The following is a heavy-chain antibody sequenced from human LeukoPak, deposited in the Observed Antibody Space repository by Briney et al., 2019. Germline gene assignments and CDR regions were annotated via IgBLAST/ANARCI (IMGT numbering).Heavy chain of an antibody. J-gene: IGHJ4*02. CDR2: IYYSGNS. V-gene: IGHV4-39*01. Sequence: SETLSLTCTVSGDSISSRNYYWGWIRQPPRKGLEWIGSIYYSGNSYYNPSLKSRVTMFVDTSMNRFSLKLTSVTAADTAVYYCARPDSLVPSTIDYWGQGILVTVSS. CDR1: GDSISSRNYY. CDR3: ARPDSLVPSTIDY. D-gene: IGHD2-2*01.